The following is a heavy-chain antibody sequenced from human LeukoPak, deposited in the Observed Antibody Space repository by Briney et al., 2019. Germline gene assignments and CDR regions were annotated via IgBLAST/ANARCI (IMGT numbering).Heavy chain of an antibody. J-gene: IGHJ4*02. V-gene: IGHV4-34*01. D-gene: IGHD2-2*01. Sequence: SETLSLTCAVYGGSFSGYYWSWIRQPPGKGLEWIGEINHSGSTNYNPSLKSRVTISVDTSKNQFSLKLSSVTAADTAVYYCARGHYARMGLDYWGQGTLVTVSS. CDR2: INHSGST. CDR3: ARGHYARMGLDY. CDR1: GGSFSGYY.